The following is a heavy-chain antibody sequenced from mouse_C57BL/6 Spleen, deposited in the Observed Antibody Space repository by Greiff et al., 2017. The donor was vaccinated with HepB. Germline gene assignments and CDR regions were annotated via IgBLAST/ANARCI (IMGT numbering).Heavy chain of an antibody. D-gene: IGHD4-1*02. CDR3: ARLSTGYFDY. V-gene: IGHV7-3*01. J-gene: IGHJ2*01. CDR2: IRNKANGYTT. CDR1: GFTFTDYY. Sequence: EVMLVESGGGLVQPGGSLSLSCAASGFTFTDYYMSWVLQPPGKALEWLGFIRNKANGYTTEYSASVKGRFTISRDNSQSILYLQMNALRAEDSATYYCARLSTGYFDYWGQGTTLTVSS.